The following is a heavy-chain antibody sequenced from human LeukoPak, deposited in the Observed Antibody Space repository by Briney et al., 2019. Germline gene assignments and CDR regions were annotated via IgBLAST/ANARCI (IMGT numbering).Heavy chain of an antibody. CDR3: AMGGGLGIVDY. V-gene: IGHV4-61*02. Sequence: SETLSLTCTVSGGSISSGTYYWGWLRQPAGGGLEWIGRISTSGSTYYNPSLKSRVTISGNMSKKQFSLKLSSVTAADTAVYYCAMGGGLGIVDYWGQGTLVTVSS. D-gene: IGHD7-27*01. CDR2: ISTSGST. CDR1: GGSISSGTYY. J-gene: IGHJ4*02.